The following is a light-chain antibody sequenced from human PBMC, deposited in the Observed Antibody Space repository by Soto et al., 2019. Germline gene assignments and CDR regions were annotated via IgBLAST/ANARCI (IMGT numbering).Light chain of an antibody. J-gene: IGLJ1*01. CDR2: DVS. CDR3: TYYTRCIAYV. Sequence: QSVLTQPASVSGSPGQSIAISCTGTSSDVGGYNYVSWYQQHPGKAPKLIIYDVSNRPSGISNRFSGSKSGNTASLTISGLQAEDEAYYYCTYYTRCIAYVFWAATKVT. CDR1: SSDVGGYNY. V-gene: IGLV2-14*01.